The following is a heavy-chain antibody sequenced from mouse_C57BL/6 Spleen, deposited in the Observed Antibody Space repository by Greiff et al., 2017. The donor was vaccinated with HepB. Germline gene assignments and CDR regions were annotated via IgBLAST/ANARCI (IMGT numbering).Heavy chain of an antibody. V-gene: IGHV1-62-2*01. D-gene: IGHD2-1*01. J-gene: IGHJ1*03. CDR3: ARHESYGNYGGNWYFDV. Sequence: VQLQQSGAELVKPGASVKLSCKASGYTFTEYTIHWVKQRSGQGLEWIGWFYPGSGSIKYNEKFKDKATLTADKSSSTVYMELSRLTSEDSAVYFCARHESYGNYGGNWYFDVWGTGTTVTVSS. CDR2: FYPGSGSI. CDR1: GYTFTEYT.